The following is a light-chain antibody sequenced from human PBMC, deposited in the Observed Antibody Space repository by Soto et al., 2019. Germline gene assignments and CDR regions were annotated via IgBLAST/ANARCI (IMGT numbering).Light chain of an antibody. Sequence: DVQMTQSPSSLSASVGERVTIACRASQPIGNYLTWYPQKPGEAPKVLIFAASSLRSGVPSRFSGSGYGTDFTLTINNLHPEDSATYYCQQTHAVPLTFGQGTRLEIK. CDR3: QQTHAVPLT. CDR2: AAS. J-gene: IGKJ5*01. CDR1: QPIGNY. V-gene: IGKV1-39*01.